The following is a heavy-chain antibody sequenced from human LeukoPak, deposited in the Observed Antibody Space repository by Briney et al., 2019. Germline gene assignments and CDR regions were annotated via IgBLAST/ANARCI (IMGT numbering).Heavy chain of an antibody. D-gene: IGHD3-10*01. CDR3: VRVDGGSGVDN. J-gene: IGHJ4*02. V-gene: IGHV4-59*01. Sequence: SETLSHTCTVSGGSISNYYWSWIRQPPGNELEWIGYIYYTGSTDYNPSLKSRVTMSVDMSRNQFSLKLTSVTAADTAVYYCVRVDGGSGVDNWGQGTLVTVSS. CDR1: GGSISNYY. CDR2: IYYTGST.